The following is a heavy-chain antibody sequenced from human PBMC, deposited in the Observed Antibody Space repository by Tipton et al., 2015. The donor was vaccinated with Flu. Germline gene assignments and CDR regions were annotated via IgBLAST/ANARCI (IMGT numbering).Heavy chain of an antibody. CDR3: ARGSGSPSPAAFDI. CDR1: GFSFSSYA. D-gene: IGHD1-26*01. J-gene: IGHJ3*02. CDR2: ISGSGTST. V-gene: IGHV3-23*01. Sequence: SLRLSCAASGFSFSSYAVSWVRQAPGEGLEWVSGISGSGTSTYYADSVKGRFTISRDNAKNSLYLQMDSLRAEDTAVYYCARGSGSPSPAAFDIWGQGTMVTVSS.